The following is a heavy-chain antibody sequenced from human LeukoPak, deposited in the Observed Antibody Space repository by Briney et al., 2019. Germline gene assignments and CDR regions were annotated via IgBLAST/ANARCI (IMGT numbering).Heavy chain of an antibody. J-gene: IGHJ6*02. CDR3: AAGLYSSSSRSPYYYYSMDV. D-gene: IGHD6-6*01. CDR1: GFTFTSSA. Sequence: ASVKVSCKASGFTFTSSAMQWVRQARGQRLEWIGWIVVGSGNTNYAQKFQERVTITRDMSTSTAYMELSSLRSEDTAVYYCAAGLYSSSSRSPYYYYSMDVWGQGTTVTVSS. V-gene: IGHV1-58*02. CDR2: IVVGSGNT.